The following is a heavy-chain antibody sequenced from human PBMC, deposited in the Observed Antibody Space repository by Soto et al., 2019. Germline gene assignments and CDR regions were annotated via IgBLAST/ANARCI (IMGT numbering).Heavy chain of an antibody. V-gene: IGHV4-34*01. Sequence: SETLSLTCAVYGGSFSGYYWSWIRQPPGKGLEWIGEINHSGSTNYNPSLKSRVTISVDTSKNQFSLKLSSVTAADTAVYYCAGSFIRWYVRCYYYGKDVWGQGTTVTVSS. D-gene: IGHD6-13*01. J-gene: IGHJ6*02. CDR3: AGSFIRWYVRCYYYGKDV. CDR1: GGSFSGYY. CDR2: INHSGST.